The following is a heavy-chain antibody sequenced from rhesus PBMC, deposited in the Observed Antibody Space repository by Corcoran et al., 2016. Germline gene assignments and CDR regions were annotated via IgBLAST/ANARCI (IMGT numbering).Heavy chain of an antibody. V-gene: IGHV2S1*01. CDR2: IYWDDDK. CDR3: ARRRVDAIQGFDD. CDR1: GFSISTSGLG. Sequence: QVTLKESGPALVKPTQTLTLTCTFSGFSISTSGLGVGWIRQRPGKALEWLAIIYWDDDKYYSTSLKSRLTISKDTSKNQVVLTMTNMDPLETATYYCARRRVDAIQGFDDWGQGVLVTVSS. J-gene: IGHJ4*01. D-gene: IGHD4-23*01.